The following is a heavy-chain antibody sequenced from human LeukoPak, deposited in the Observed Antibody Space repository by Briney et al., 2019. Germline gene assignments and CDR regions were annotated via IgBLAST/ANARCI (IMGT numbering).Heavy chain of an antibody. J-gene: IGHJ4*02. D-gene: IGHD2-2*01. CDR2: IWYDGSNK. V-gene: IGHV3-33*01. Sequence: GGSLRLSCTASGFTFGDYAMSWVRQAPGKGLEWVAVIWYDGSNKYYADSVQGRFTISRDNSKNTLFLQMNSLRAEDTAVYYCARVGYCSSTTCYYYFDHWGREPWSPSPQ. CDR3: ARVGYCSSTTCYYYFDH. CDR1: GFTFGDYA.